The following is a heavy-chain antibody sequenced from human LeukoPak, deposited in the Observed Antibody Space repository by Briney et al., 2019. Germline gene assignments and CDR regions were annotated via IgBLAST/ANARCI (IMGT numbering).Heavy chain of an antibody. V-gene: IGHV3-21*01. J-gene: IGHJ4*02. CDR3: ERATRGVASDFDY. CDR1: GFTFSSYS. Sequence: GGSLRLSCAASGFTFSSYSMNWVRQAPGKGLEWLSSISGSSSYIYYADSVKGRFTISRHYAKNSLYLQMNSLRAEDTAVYYCERATRGVASDFDYWGQGTLVTVSS. CDR2: ISGSSSYI. D-gene: IGHD2-15*01.